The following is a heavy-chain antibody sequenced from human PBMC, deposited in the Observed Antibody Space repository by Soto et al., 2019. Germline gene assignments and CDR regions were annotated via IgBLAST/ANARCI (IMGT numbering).Heavy chain of an antibody. CDR2: ISGSGGST. CDR1: GFTFSSYA. Sequence: EVQLLESGGGLVQPGGSLRLSCAASGFTFSSYAMSWVRQAPGKGLEWVSAISGSGGSTYYADSVKGRFTISRDNSKNTLYLPMNSLRAEDTAVYYCAKDGAHIVVVVAASGYYGMDVWGQGTTVTVSS. V-gene: IGHV3-23*01. J-gene: IGHJ6*02. D-gene: IGHD2-15*01. CDR3: AKDGAHIVVVVAASGYYGMDV.